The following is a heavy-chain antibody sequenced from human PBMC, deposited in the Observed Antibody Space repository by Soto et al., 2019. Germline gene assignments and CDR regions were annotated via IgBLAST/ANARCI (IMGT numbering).Heavy chain of an antibody. D-gene: IGHD3-10*01. CDR2: IGPTGDT. CDR1: GRSMSGYN. J-gene: IGHJ3*02. V-gene: IGHV4-34*02. CDR3: ARNGVGFGFDI. Sequence: QVQHQQWGARLLKPSETLSLTSAASGRSMSGYNWSWLRRSPVRGLEWIGEIGPTGDTNYGPSFMSRVTVSVDTSKYELSLRLTQVTAADTATYLCARNGVGFGFDIWGLGTMVSVSS.